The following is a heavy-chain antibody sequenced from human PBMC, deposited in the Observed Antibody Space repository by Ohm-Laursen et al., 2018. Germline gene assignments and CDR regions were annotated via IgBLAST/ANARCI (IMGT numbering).Heavy chain of an antibody. Sequence: SLRLSCAASGFTFSSYSMNWVRQAPGKGLELVSVIYSGDSTYYADSVKGRFTISRDNSKNTLYLQMNSLRAEDTAVYYCTRDPYSTGYFGPWGQGTLVTVSS. D-gene: IGHD6-25*01. V-gene: IGHV3-53*01. CDR1: GFTFSSYS. CDR3: TRDPYSTGYFGP. CDR2: IYSGDST. J-gene: IGHJ5*02.